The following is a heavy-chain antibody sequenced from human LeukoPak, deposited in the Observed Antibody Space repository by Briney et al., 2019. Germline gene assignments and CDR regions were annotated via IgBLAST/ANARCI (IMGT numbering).Heavy chain of an antibody. Sequence: GGALRLSCAASGFTFSSYSMNWVRQAPGKGLEWVSSISSSSSYIYYADSVKGRFTISRDNAKNSLYLQMNSLRAEDTAVYYCAKDMYYYDSSGNDYWGQGTLVTVSS. J-gene: IGHJ4*02. CDR3: AKDMYYYDSSGNDY. CDR1: GFTFSSYS. CDR2: ISSSSSYI. D-gene: IGHD3-22*01. V-gene: IGHV3-21*04.